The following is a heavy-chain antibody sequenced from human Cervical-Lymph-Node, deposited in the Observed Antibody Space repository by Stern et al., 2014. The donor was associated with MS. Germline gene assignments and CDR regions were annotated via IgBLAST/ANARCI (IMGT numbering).Heavy chain of an antibody. D-gene: IGHD2-8*02. CDR1: GDSISSYTHY. Sequence: QVKLQESGPGLVKPSETLSLTCAVSGDSISSYTHYWGWIRQPPGKGLEWIGSHYYCGATYYTPPLKSPLPISEDTSKKHFSLGLTSVPAADTAVYYCAKHACTGAACPFDLWGQGTLVTVSS. V-gene: IGHV4-39*01. J-gene: IGHJ4*02. CDR2: HYYCGAT. CDR3: AKHACTGAACPFDL.